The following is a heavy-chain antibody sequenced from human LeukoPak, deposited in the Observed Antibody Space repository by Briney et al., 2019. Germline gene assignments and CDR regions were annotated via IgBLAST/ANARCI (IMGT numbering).Heavy chain of an antibody. CDR1: GFTVSSNY. D-gene: IGHD5-18*01. V-gene: IGHV3-53*01. CDR2: IYSGGST. J-gene: IGHJ6*02. Sequence: GGSLRLPCAASGFTVSSNYMSWVRQAPGKGLEGVSVIYSGGSTYYADSVKGRFTISRDNAKNSLYLQMNSLRAEDTAVYYCARDLGYSYGYYYYYGMDVWGQGTTVTVSS. CDR3: ARDLGYSYGYYYYYGMDV.